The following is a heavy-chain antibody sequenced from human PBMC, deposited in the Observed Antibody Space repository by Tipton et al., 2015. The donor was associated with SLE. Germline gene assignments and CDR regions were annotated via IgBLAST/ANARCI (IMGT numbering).Heavy chain of an antibody. CDR1: GYSFTNYW. CDR3: ARHSKWMATMAQTVIGARFDP. V-gene: IGHV5-51*01. J-gene: IGHJ5*02. D-gene: IGHD3-10*01. Sequence: VQLVQSGAAVKKPGESLKMSCKTSGYSFTNYWIGWVRQMPGQGLEYVGIIHPGESETRYSPSFQGQVTLSVDWSISTVYLQWSSLKASDTAMYYCARHSKWMATMAQTVIGARFDPWGQGTQVTVSS. CDR2: IHPGESET.